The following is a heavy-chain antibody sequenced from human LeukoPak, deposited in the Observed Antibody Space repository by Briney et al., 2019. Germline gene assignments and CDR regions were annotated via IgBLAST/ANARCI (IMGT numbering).Heavy chain of an antibody. CDR1: GYTLTELS. J-gene: IGHJ4*02. CDR3: ATDLSGGTMVRGAFFDY. D-gene: IGHD3-10*01. CDR2: FDPEDGET. Sequence: ASVKVSCKVSGYTLTELSMHWVRQAPGKGLEWMGGFDPEDGETIYAQKFQGRVTMTEDTSTDTAYMELSSLRSEDTAVYYCATDLSGGTMVRGAFFDYWGEGNLGTVSS. V-gene: IGHV1-24*01.